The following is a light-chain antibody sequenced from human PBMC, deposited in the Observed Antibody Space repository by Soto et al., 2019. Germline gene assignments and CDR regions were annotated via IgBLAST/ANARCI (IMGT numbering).Light chain of an antibody. Sequence: DIQMTQSPSSLSASVGDRVTITCQASQDISNYLNWYQQKPGKAPNLLIYTASTLQTGVPSRFSGSGSGTDFTLTISSLQPEDFATYLCQQSYSRPRTFGQGTRLEIK. J-gene: IGKJ5*01. V-gene: IGKV1-39*01. CDR1: QDISNY. CDR3: QQSYSRPRT. CDR2: TAS.